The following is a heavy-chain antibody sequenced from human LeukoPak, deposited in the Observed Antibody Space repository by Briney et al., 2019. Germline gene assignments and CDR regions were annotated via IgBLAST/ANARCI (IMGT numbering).Heavy chain of an antibody. V-gene: IGHV3-66*04. CDR3: AKRGMTSGWKGGVFDI. CDR2: LYSSGPT. J-gene: IGHJ3*02. D-gene: IGHD6-19*01. Sequence: PRGSLTLSCAVSGFTVSSKYMSWVRQAPGKGLQWVAVLYSSGPTSYADSLKGRVTVSRDDSKNPLSLQMNGLGAEDTAVYYCAKRGMTSGWKGGVFDIWGQGTLVIVSS. CDR1: GFTVSSKY.